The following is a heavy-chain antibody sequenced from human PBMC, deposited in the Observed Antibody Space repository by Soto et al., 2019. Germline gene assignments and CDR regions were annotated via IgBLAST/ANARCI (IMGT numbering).Heavy chain of an antibody. V-gene: IGHV3-23*01. CDR1: GFTFSRYT. CDR2: ISGSGGST. J-gene: IGHJ4*02. CDR3: AKAGGRERQ. Sequence: EVQLLESAGGLVQPGGSMRLSCATSGFTFSRYTMSCVRQARGKGLEWVSAISGSGGSTYYADSVKGRFTISRDNSKNTLYLQMNSLRAEDTDVYYSAKAGGRERQWGQGTLVTVSS. D-gene: IGHD2-8*02.